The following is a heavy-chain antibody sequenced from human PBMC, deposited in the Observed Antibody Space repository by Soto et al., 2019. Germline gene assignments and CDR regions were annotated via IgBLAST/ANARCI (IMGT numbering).Heavy chain of an antibody. CDR3: AKGGGYFDD. D-gene: IGHD3-16*01. V-gene: IGHV3-23*01. CDR2: ISGGGTT. J-gene: IGHJ4*02. CDR1: GFTFSSFA. Sequence: EVQLLESGGGLVQPGGSLRLSCAASGFTFSSFAMIWVRQAPGKGLEWVSSISGGGTTYYADYVKGRFTISRDISKNTLYLQMNILRTEDTAVYYCAKGGGYFDDWGQGTLVTVSS.